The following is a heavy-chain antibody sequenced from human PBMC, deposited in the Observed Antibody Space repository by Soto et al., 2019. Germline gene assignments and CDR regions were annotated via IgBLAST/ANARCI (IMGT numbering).Heavy chain of an antibody. CDR3: ARVLAYNWNYGGGFYYFDY. Sequence: PSETLSLTCTVSGGSISSGGYYWSWIRQHPGKGLEWIGYIYYSGSTYYNPSLKSRVTISVDTSKNQFSLKLSSVTAADTAVYYCARVLAYNWNYGGGFYYFDYWGLGTLVTVSS. D-gene: IGHD1-7*01. J-gene: IGHJ4*02. V-gene: IGHV4-31*03. CDR1: GGSISSGGYY. CDR2: IYYSGST.